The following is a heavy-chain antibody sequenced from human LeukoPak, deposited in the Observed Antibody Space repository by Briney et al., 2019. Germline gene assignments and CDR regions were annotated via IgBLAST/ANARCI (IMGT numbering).Heavy chain of an antibody. CDR3: PPPGGIYYIGFNY. V-gene: IGHV5-51*01. CDR1: GYSFTSHW. D-gene: IGHD3-10*01. Sequence: GESLKISCKGSGYSFTSHWIGWVRQMPGKGLEWMGIIYPGDSDTRYSPSFQGQVTISADKSISTAYLQWSSLKASDTAMYSWPPPGGIYYIGFNYWGQGPLVTVS. J-gene: IGHJ4*02. CDR2: IYPGDSDT.